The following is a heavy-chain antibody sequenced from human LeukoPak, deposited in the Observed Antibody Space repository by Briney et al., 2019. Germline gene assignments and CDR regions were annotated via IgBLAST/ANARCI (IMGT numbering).Heavy chain of an antibody. CDR2: ISGSGLSI. V-gene: IGHV3-48*04. CDR1: GFTFSPYS. CDR3: ARMYSSSSLYY. D-gene: IGHD6-6*01. J-gene: IGHJ4*02. Sequence: GGSLRLSCAASGFTFSPYSMNWVRQAPGKGLEWISYISGSGLSISYADSVKGRFTISRDNAKNSLYLQMNSLRAEDTAVYYCARMYSSSSLYYWGQGTLVTVSS.